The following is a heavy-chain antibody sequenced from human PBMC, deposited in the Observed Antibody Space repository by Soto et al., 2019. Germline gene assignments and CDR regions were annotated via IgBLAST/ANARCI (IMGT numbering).Heavy chain of an antibody. CDR1: GFTFTTAW. D-gene: IGHD2-2*03. CDR3: ARDYLDIVVVPAAMHYYYYMDV. CDR2: IKEDGSET. J-gene: IGHJ6*03. Sequence: GGSLRLSCAASGFTFTTAWINWVRQAPGKGLEWVSNIKEDGSETYYVDSVKGRFTISRDNAKNSLYLQMNSLRAEDTAVYYCARDYLDIVVVPAAMHYYYYMDVWGIGTTVTVSS. V-gene: IGHV3-7*01.